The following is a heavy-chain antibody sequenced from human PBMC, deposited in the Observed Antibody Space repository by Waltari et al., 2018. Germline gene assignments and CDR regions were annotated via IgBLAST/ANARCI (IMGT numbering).Heavy chain of an antibody. Sequence: EVQLVESGGGLVQPRGSLRLSCAASGFTVSRDYMAWVRQAPGRGLEWVSLIYAEGRTFYPDSMKGRFTISRDSSRNTLYLQMNNLREEDTAVYYCARRFSGDDYLEYWGQGTLVTVSS. CDR1: GFTVSRDY. D-gene: IGHD5-12*01. CDR3: ARRFSGDDYLEY. V-gene: IGHV3-66*02. CDR2: IYAEGRT. J-gene: IGHJ4*02.